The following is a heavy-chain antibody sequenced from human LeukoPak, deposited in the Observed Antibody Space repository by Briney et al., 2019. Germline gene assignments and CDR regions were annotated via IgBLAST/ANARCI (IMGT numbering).Heavy chain of an antibody. J-gene: IGHJ4*02. Sequence: SQTLSLTCAISGDSVSSNSAAWNWIRQSPSRGLEWLGRTYYRSKWYNDYAVSVKSRITINPDTSKNQFSLQLNPVTPEDTAVYYCARADYDSSGYFSSPFDYWGQGTLVTVSS. CDR1: GDSVSSNSAA. CDR2: TYYRSKWYN. V-gene: IGHV6-1*01. CDR3: ARADYDSSGYFSSPFDY. D-gene: IGHD3-22*01.